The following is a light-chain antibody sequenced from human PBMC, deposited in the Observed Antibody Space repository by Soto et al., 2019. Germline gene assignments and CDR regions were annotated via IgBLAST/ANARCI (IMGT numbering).Light chain of an antibody. V-gene: IGLV2-14*01. Sequence: QSALTQPASVSGSPGQSITISCTGTSSDVGGYNYVSWYQQHPGKVPKLMIYEVSNRPSGVSNRFSGSKSGNTASLTISGLRAEDEADYYCSSYTSSSTLDFGTGTKLTVL. CDR2: EVS. CDR3: SSYTSSSTLD. J-gene: IGLJ1*01. CDR1: SSDVGGYNY.